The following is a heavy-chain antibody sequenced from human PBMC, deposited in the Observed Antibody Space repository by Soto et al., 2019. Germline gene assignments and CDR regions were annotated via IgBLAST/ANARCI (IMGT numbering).Heavy chain of an antibody. V-gene: IGHV3-48*03. CDR3: ARGGVSGTMIVVVIDDAFDI. J-gene: IGHJ3*02. CDR1: GFTFSSYE. CDR2: ISSSGSTI. D-gene: IGHD3-22*01. Sequence: PGGSLRLSCAASGFTFSSYEMNWVRQAPGKGLEWVSYISSSGSTIYYADSVKGRFTISRDNAKNSLYLQMNSLRAEDTAVYYCARGGVSGTMIVVVIDDAFDIWGQGTMVTVSS.